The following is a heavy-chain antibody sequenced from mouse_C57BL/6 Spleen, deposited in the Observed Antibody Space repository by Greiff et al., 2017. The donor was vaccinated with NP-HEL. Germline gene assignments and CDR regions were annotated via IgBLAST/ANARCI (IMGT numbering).Heavy chain of an antibody. Sequence: EVQRVESGGGLVKPGGSMKLSCAASGFTFSDYGMHWVRQAPEKGLEWVAYISSGSSTIYYADTVKGRFTISRDNAKNTLFLHMTSLRSEDTARYYCARTGTDYFDYWGQGTTLTVSS. D-gene: IGHD4-1*01. CDR1: GFTFSDYG. CDR3: ARTGTDYFDY. V-gene: IGHV5-17*01. CDR2: ISSGSSTI. J-gene: IGHJ2*01.